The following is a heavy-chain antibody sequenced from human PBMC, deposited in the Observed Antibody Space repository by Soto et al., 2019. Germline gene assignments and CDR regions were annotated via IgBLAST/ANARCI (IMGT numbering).Heavy chain of an antibody. Sequence: SLRLSCVASGFDFDDYAMHWVRQAAGKGLEWVAAISWNSGSIGYADSVKGRSTISRDNVKNSLYLQMNSLGAEDTALYYCAKDRYDYYGSGSYYGMDVWGQGTTVTVSS. CDR2: ISWNSGSI. CDR3: AKDRYDYYGSGSYYGMDV. CDR1: GFDFDDYA. J-gene: IGHJ6*02. D-gene: IGHD3-10*01. V-gene: IGHV3-9*01.